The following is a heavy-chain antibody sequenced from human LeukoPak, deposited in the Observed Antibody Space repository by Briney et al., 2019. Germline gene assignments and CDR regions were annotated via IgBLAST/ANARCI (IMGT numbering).Heavy chain of an antibody. D-gene: IGHD3-22*01. CDR3: ASGSDYYDSSRYDAFDI. J-gene: IGHJ3*02. Sequence: PSETLSLTCTVSGGSISSYYWSWIRQPPGKGLEWIGYIYYSGSTNYSPSLKSRVTISVDTSKNQFSLKLSSVTAADTAVYYCASGSDYYDSSRYDAFDIWGQGTMVTVSS. V-gene: IGHV4-59*08. CDR1: GGSISSYY. CDR2: IYYSGST.